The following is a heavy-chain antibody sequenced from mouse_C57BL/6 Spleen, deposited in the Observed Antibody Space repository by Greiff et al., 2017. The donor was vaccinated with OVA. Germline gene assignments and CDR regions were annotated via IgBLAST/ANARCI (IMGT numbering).Heavy chain of an antibody. D-gene: IGHD2-3*01. J-gene: IGHJ1*03. Sequence: VQLQQSGPELVKPGASVKISCKASGYSFTSYYIHWVKQRPGQGLEWIGWIYPGSGNTKYNEKFKGKATLTAETSSSTAYMQLSSLTSEDSAVYYCAREGRYDGYYEGYFDVWGTWTTVTVSS. CDR3: AREGRYDGYYEGYFDV. CDR1: GYSFTSYY. CDR2: IYPGSGNT. V-gene: IGHV1-66*01.